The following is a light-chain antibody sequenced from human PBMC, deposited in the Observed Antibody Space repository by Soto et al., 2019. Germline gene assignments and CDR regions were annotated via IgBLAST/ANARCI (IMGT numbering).Light chain of an antibody. J-gene: IGKJ1*01. Sequence: DIQMTQSPSTLSASVGDRVTITCRACQSISSWLAWYQQKPGKAPKLLIYDASSLESGVPSRFSGSGSGTEFTLTISSLQPDDFATYYCQQYNSYSGTFGQGTKVEIK. V-gene: IGKV1-5*01. CDR2: DAS. CDR1: QSISSW. CDR3: QQYNSYSGT.